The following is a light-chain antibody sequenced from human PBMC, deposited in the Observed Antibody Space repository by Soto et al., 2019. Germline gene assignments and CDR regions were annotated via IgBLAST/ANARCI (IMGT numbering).Light chain of an antibody. Sequence: EIVLTQSPLSLSVSPGEPASISCRSSQSLTHSSGYNYLDWYLLKSGQPPQLVIYLGSNRGSVVPDRFSGSGSGTHFTLTISRVETEDAGVYFCMQPLQTLITFGQGTRLAIQ. CDR1: QSLTHSSGYNY. CDR3: MQPLQTLIT. J-gene: IGKJ5*01. CDR2: LGS. V-gene: IGKV2-28*01.